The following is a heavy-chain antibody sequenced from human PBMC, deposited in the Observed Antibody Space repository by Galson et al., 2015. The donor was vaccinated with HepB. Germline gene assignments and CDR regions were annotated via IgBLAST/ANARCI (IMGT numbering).Heavy chain of an antibody. CDR2: TYYGGST. V-gene: IGHV4-59*01. D-gene: IGHD5-18*01. J-gene: IGHJ4*02. CDR1: GGSISTSF. CDR3: ARATIHAGYYFDY. Sequence: LTCTVSGGSISTSFWSWIRQPPGKGLEWIGHTYYGGSTNYNPSLQSRVTMSVDTSKNQISLRLSSVTAADTAVYYCARATIHAGYYFDYWGQGNMVTVSS.